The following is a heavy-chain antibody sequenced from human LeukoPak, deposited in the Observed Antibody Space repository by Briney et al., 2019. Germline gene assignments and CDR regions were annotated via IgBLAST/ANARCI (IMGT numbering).Heavy chain of an antibody. D-gene: IGHD3-16*01. CDR2: INPNSGGT. J-gene: IGHJ4*02. CDR1: GYTFTGYY. V-gene: IGHV1-2*02. Sequence: ASVKVSCKASGYTFTGYYIHWVRQAPGQGLEWMGWINPNSGGTNYAQKFQGRVTMTRETSISTAYMELNRLRSDDTAVYYCAKTPPVSPYYFDYWGQGTLVTVSS. CDR3: AKTPPVSPYYFDY.